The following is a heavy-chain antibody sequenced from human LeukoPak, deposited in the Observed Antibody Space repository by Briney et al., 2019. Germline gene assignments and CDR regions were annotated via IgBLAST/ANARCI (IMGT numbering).Heavy chain of an antibody. CDR1: GYTFTSYA. J-gene: IGHJ6*02. Sequence: GASVKVSCKASGYTFTSYAMNWVRQAPGQGLEWMGGIIPIFGTANYAQKFQGRVTITADESTSTAYMELSSLRSEDTAVYYCARDYGFLSTRSYGMDVWGQGTTVTVSS. CDR3: ARDYGFLSTRSYGMDV. V-gene: IGHV1-69*13. CDR2: IIPIFGTA. D-gene: IGHD2/OR15-2a*01.